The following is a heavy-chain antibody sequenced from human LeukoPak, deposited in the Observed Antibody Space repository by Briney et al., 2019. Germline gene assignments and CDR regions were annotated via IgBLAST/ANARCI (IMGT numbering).Heavy chain of an antibody. CDR2: IYSGGST. D-gene: IGHD1-26*01. Sequence: GGSLRLSCAASGFTVSSNYTSWVRQAPGKGLEWVSIIYSGGSTCYADSVKGRFTISRDNSKNTLYLQMNSLRAEDTAVYYCAREGIVGSTRDYWGQGTLVTVSS. CDR1: GFTVSSNY. V-gene: IGHV3-53*01. J-gene: IGHJ4*02. CDR3: AREGIVGSTRDY.